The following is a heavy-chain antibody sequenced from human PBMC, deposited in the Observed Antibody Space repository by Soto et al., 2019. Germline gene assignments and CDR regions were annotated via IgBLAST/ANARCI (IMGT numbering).Heavy chain of an antibody. CDR2: IYWDDDK. V-gene: IGHV2-5*02. J-gene: IGHJ4*02. CDR3: AHRGYMYGNWDHGYFDY. Sequence: SGPTLGNPTQTLALTCTFSGFSLTTSGVGVAWIRKTPGKALEWLAVIYWDDDKRYSPSLMSRLTITKDTSKNQVVLTMANMDPVDTGTYFCAHRGYMYGNWDHGYFDYWGQGTLVTVSS. D-gene: IGHD5-18*01. CDR1: GFSLTTSGVG.